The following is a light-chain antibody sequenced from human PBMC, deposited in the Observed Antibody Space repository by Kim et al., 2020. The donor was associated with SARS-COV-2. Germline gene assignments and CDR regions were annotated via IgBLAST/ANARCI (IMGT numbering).Light chain of an antibody. Sequence: GQRVTISCSGSSSNIGSNTVIWYQQLPGTAPKLLISSNNQRPSGVPDRFSGSKSGTSASLAISGLQSEDEADYYCAAWDDSLNGVVFGGGTQLTVL. CDR2: SNN. V-gene: IGLV1-44*01. J-gene: IGLJ2*01. CDR3: AAWDDSLNGVV. CDR1: SSNIGSNT.